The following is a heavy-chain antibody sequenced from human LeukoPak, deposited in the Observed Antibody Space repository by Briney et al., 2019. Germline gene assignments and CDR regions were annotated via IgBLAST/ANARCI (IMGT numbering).Heavy chain of an antibody. D-gene: IGHD3-22*01. CDR2: INPNSGGT. J-gene: IGHJ3*02. Sequence: GASVKVSCKASGYTFTGYYMHWVRQAPGQGLEWMGWINPNSGGTNYAQKFQGRVTMTRDTSISTAYMELSRLRSDDTAVYYCARVHYYDSSGHYGAFDIWGQGTMVTVSS. CDR1: GYTFTGYY. CDR3: ARVHYYDSSGHYGAFDI. V-gene: IGHV1-2*02.